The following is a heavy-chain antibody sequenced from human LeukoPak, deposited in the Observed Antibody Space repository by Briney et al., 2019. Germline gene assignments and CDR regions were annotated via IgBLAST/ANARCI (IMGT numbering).Heavy chain of an antibody. CDR3: ARDGAGWSRDY. CDR1: GFTFSSYW. J-gene: IGHJ4*02. D-gene: IGHD6-19*01. CDR2: ISSESYYT. Sequence: GGSLRLSCAASGFTFSSYWMSWVHQAPGTGLEWVSSISSESYYTYYADSVKGRFTISRDNAGNSLFLQMNSLRAEDTAVYYCARDGAGWSRDYWGQGTLVTVSS. V-gene: IGHV3-21*01.